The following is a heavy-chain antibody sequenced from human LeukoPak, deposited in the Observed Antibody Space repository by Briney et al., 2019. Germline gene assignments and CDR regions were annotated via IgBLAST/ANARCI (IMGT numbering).Heavy chain of an antibody. CDR3: ASPHYDFWSGAFDI. CDR2: ISSSSSYI. J-gene: IGHJ3*02. CDR1: GFTFTTYW. V-gene: IGHV3-21*01. Sequence: GGSLRLSCTTSGFTFTTYWMSWVRQAPGKGLEWVSSISSSSSYIYYADSVKGRFTISRDNAKNSLYLQMNSLRAEDTAVYYCASPHYDFWSGAFDIWGQGTMVTVSS. D-gene: IGHD3-3*01.